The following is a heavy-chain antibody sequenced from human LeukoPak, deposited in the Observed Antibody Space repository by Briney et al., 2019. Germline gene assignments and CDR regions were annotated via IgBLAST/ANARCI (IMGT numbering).Heavy chain of an antibody. CDR1: GYTLTELS. CDR3: ARGSGSGSYFPVDY. V-gene: IGHV1-24*01. D-gene: IGHD3-10*01. J-gene: IGHJ4*02. CDR2: FDPEDGET. Sequence: ASVKVSCKVSGYTLTELSMHWVRQAPGKGLEWMGGFDPEDGETIYAQKFQGRVTMTEDTSTDTAYMELRSLRSDDTAVYYCARGSGSGSYFPVDYWGQGTLVTVSS.